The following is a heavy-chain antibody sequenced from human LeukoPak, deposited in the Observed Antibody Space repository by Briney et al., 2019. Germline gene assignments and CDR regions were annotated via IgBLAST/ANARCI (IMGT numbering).Heavy chain of an antibody. D-gene: IGHD6-13*01. CDR3: ARDDPPYSSSWYGVFGY. CDR2: ISSSGSTI. J-gene: IGHJ4*02. Sequence: PGGSLRLSCAASGFTFSDYYMSWIRQAPGKGLEWVSYISSSGSTIYYADSAKGRFTISRDNAKNSLYLQMNSLRAEDTAVYYCARDDPPYSSSWYGVFGYWGQGTLVTVSS. V-gene: IGHV3-11*04. CDR1: GFTFSDYY.